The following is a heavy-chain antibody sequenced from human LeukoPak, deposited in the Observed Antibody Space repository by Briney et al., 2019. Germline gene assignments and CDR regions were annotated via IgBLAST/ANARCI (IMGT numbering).Heavy chain of an antibody. Sequence: PSETLSLMCSVYGGSFSYYFWSWIRQPPGKGLEWIGEIDDGGSTNYNPSLTSRVIVSMEKSKKQFSLVMRSVTAADTAVYYCARFCRITWRDWGDAFDLWGQGATVIVSS. J-gene: IGHJ3*01. CDR3: ARFCRITWRDWGDAFDL. CDR2: IDDGGST. V-gene: IGHV4-34*01. CDR1: GGSFSYYF. D-gene: IGHD7-27*01.